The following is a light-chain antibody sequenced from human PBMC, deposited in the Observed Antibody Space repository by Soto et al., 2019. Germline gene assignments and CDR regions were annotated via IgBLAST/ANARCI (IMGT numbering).Light chain of an antibody. CDR1: SSDIGSYNY. J-gene: IGLJ1*01. CDR3: NSYIITGTYV. Sequence: QPVLTQPASVSGSPGQSITISCTGTSSDIGSYNYVSWYQQHPGKAPKLIIYDVSNRPSGVSDRFSGSKSGNTASLTISGLQAEDEADYSCNSYIITGTYVFGTGTKLTVL. CDR2: DVS. V-gene: IGLV2-14*03.